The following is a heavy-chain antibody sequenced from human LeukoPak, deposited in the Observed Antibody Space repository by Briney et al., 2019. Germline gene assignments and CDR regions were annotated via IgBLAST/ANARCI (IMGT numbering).Heavy chain of an antibody. V-gene: IGHV1-69*06. CDR1: GGTFSSYA. J-gene: IGHJ4*02. CDR3: ARSALTFDSSGYLYYFDY. CDR2: IIPIFGTA. D-gene: IGHD3-22*01. Sequence: SVKVSCKASGGTFSSYAISWVRQAPGQGLEWMGGIIPIFGTANYAQKFQGRVTITADKSTSTAYMELSSLRSEDTAVYYCARSALTFDSSGYLYYFDYWGQGTLVTVSS.